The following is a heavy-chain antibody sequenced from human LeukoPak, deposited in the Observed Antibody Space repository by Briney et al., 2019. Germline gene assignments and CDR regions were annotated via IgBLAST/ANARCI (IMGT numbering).Heavy chain of an antibody. Sequence: GGSLRLSCAVSGITLSNYGMSWVRQAPGKGLEWVSAISGSGGSTYYADSVKGRFTISRDNSKNTLYLQMNSLRAEDTAVYYCAKEDKGSSWTYYYYGMDVWGQGTTVTVSS. D-gene: IGHD6-13*01. CDR1: GITLSNYG. CDR2: ISGSGGST. J-gene: IGHJ6*02. CDR3: AKEDKGSSWTYYYYGMDV. V-gene: IGHV3-23*01.